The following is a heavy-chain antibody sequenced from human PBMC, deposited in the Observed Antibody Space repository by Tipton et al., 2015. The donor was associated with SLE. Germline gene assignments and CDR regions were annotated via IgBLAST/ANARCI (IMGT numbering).Heavy chain of an antibody. V-gene: IGHV4-59*01. J-gene: IGHJ5*02. Sequence: TLSLTCTVSGGYISSYYWSWIRQPPGKGLEWIGYIYDSGSTNYNPSLKSRVTISVDTSKNQFSLKLSSVTAADTAVYYCARSFGQFDPWGQGTLVTVSS. D-gene: IGHD2/OR15-2a*01. CDR3: ARSFGQFDP. CDR2: IYDSGST. CDR1: GGYISSYY.